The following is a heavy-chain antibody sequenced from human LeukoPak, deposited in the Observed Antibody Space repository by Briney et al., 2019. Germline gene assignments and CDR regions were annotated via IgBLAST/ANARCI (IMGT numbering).Heavy chain of an antibody. CDR1: GFTFSSYS. J-gene: IGHJ5*02. D-gene: IGHD6-6*01. V-gene: IGHV3-48*01. CDR3: ARELYSSSSGLWFDP. Sequence: GGSLRLSCAASGFTFSSYSMNWVRQAPGKGLEWVSYISSSSSTIYYADSVKGRFTISRDNAKNSLYLQMNSLRAEDTAVYYCARELYSSSSGLWFDPWGQGTLVTVSS. CDR2: ISSSSSTI.